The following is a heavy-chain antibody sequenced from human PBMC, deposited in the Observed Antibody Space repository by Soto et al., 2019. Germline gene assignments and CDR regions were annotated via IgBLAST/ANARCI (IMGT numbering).Heavy chain of an antibody. CDR2: IRPGGDST. Sequence: PVRSRRVSAADLVSTFSTFAMNRFRQGPGKGLEWVSTIRPGGDSTFYADSVKGRFTISRNNSKNTLYLEMSSRRAEDTAVCYCVKDVPGGGWLSDYWGQGTLVTVSS. CDR3: VKDVPGGGWLSDY. V-gene: IGHV3-23*01. CDR1: VSTFSTFA. J-gene: IGHJ4*02. D-gene: IGHD2-21*01.